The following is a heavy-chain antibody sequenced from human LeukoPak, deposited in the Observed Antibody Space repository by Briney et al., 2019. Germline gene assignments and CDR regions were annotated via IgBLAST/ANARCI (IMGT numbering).Heavy chain of an antibody. V-gene: IGHV1-18*01. D-gene: IGHD6-13*01. Sequence: ASVKVSCKASGYTFTSYGISWVQQAPGQGLEWMGWIGAYNGNTNYAQNLQGRVTMTTDTSTSTAYMELRSLRFDDTAVYYCARDPIWASSWYRGGFDYWGQGTLVTVSS. CDR1: GYTFTSYG. CDR2: IGAYNGNT. J-gene: IGHJ4*02. CDR3: ARDPIWASSWYRGGFDY.